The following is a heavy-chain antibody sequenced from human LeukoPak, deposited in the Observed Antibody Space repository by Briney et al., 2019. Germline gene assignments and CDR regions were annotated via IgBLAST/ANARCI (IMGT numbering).Heavy chain of an antibody. V-gene: IGHV4-38-2*01. J-gene: IGHJ4*02. Sequence: PSETLSLTCAVSGYSISSGYYWGWIRQAPGKGLEWIGSIYHSGSTYYNPSLKSRVTISVDTSKNQFSLKLSSVTAADTAVYYCASIVGATNLYYWGQGTLVTVSS. CDR1: GYSISSGYY. CDR3: ASIVGATNLYY. CDR2: IYHSGST. D-gene: IGHD1-26*01.